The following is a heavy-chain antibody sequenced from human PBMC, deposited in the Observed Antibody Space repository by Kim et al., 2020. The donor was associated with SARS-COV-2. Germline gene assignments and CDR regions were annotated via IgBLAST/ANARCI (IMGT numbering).Heavy chain of an antibody. CDR2: ITAVNDNT. D-gene: IGHD4-17*01. Sequence: ASVKVSCKTSGYSLATFALHWVRQAPGQSLEWMGWITAVNDNTKYSQRFQGRVTITRDTSASTAYMELSSLRSEDTAVYYCAGSHYETFDYWGQGTLVTVSS. CDR3: AGSHYETFDY. V-gene: IGHV1-3*01. J-gene: IGHJ4*02. CDR1: GYSLATFA.